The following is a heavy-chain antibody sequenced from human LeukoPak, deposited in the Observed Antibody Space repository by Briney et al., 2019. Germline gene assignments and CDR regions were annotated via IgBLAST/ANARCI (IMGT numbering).Heavy chain of an antibody. CDR1: SGSISSYY. CDR3: ARGGRFYDSRGYHREYYFDF. D-gene: IGHD3-22*01. CDR2: IYNSGST. V-gene: IGHV4-59*01. J-gene: IGHJ4*02. Sequence: PSETLSLTCTVSSGSISSYYWSWIRQPPGKGLEWIGYIYNSGSTNYNPSLKSRVTISVDTSKNQFSLNLNSVTAADTAVYFCARGGRFYDSRGYHREYYFDFWGQGTLVTVSS.